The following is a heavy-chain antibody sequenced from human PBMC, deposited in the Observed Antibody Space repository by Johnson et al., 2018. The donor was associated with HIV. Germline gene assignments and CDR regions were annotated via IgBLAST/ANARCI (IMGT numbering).Heavy chain of an antibody. D-gene: IGHD6-6*01. CDR2: IYSGGST. Sequence: VQLVESGGGVVRPGGSLRLSCEVSGFTFDEYGMSWVRQAPGKGLEWVSVIYSGGSTYYADSVKGRFTISRDNSKNTLYLQMNSLRAEDTAVYYCAQDRDSSSPNDAFDTWGQGTMVTVSS. V-gene: IGHV3-23*03. J-gene: IGHJ3*02. CDR1: GFTFDEYG. CDR3: AQDRDSSSPNDAFDT.